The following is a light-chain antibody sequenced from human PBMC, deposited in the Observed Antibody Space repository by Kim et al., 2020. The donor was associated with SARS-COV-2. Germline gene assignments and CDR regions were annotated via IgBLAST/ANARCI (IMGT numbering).Light chain of an antibody. J-gene: IGKJ2*01. V-gene: IGKV1-17*03. CDR2: PVN. CDR1: QDIGDS. Sequence: DIQMTQSPSAMSASVGDRVNITCRASQDIGDSLVWFQQKPGKTPKRLMFPVNNFQSAVPSGFSGRASGTEFTLIIGRLQPEDFATYYCLQHHTYPYTFGQGTKLEIK. CDR3: LQHHTYPYT.